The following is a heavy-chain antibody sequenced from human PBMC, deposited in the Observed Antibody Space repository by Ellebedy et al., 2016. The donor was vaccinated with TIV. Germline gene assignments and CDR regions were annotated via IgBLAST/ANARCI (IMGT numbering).Heavy chain of an antibody. J-gene: IGHJ4*02. CDR2: INEDGSVK. CDR1: GFPFRGYW. D-gene: IGHD2-21*02. V-gene: IGHV3-7*01. CDR3: ARSCGGDCWRIDY. Sequence: GESLKISXAASGFPFRGYWMSWVRQAPGKGLEWVANINEDGSVKFFVDSVKGRFTISRDNAKNSLYLQMNSLRDEDTAVYYCARSCGGDCWRIDYWGQGTLVAVSS.